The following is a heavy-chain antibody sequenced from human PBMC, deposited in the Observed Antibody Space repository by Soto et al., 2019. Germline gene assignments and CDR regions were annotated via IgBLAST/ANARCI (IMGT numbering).Heavy chain of an antibody. J-gene: IGHJ4*02. CDR2: IWHDGRRR. CDR3: ARDPGQDGPMDH. D-gene: IGHD2-15*01. Sequence: QVQLVESGGGVVQPGTSLRLSCAASGFTFKQYGMHWVRQAPGKGLEWVAVIWHDGRRRDFADSVKGRFATYRDNSKDTVYLQMDSLRVEDTAVYYCARDPGQDGPMDHWGLGTLVTVSS. V-gene: IGHV3-33*01. CDR1: GFTFKQYG.